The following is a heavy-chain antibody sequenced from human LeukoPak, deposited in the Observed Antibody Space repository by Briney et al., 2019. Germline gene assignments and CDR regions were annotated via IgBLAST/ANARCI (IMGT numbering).Heavy chain of an antibody. D-gene: IGHD2-21*01. J-gene: IGHJ4*02. CDR2: ISGSGGST. CDR3: ARKHQGGGFDY. CDR1: GFTFSSYA. Sequence: GGSLRLSCAAPGFTFSSYAMSWVRQAPGKGLEWVSAISGSGGSTYSADSVKGRFTISRDNSKNTLYLQMNSLRAEDTAVYYCARKHQGGGFDYWGQGTLVTVSS. V-gene: IGHV3-23*01.